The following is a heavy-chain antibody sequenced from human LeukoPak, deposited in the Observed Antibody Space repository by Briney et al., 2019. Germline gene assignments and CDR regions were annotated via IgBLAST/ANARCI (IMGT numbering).Heavy chain of an antibody. D-gene: IGHD6-13*01. CDR3: ARAAGSDAFDI. CDR1: AFIFSGHW. V-gene: IGHV3-7*01. J-gene: IGHJ3*02. CDR2: IKEDGSER. Sequence: PGGSLRLSCEGSAFIFSGHWMNWVRQTPGKGLEWVASIKEDGSERQYVDSVKGRFTISRDNSKNTLYLQMNSLRAEDTAVYYCARAAGSDAFDIWGQGTMVTVSS.